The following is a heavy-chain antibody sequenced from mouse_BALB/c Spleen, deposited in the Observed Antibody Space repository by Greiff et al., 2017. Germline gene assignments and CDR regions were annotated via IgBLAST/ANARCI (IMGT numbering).Heavy chain of an antibody. CDR1: GYTFTSYW. CDR2: IYPGNSDT. CDR3: TRPPHYGSTLYAMDY. J-gene: IGHJ4*01. D-gene: IGHD1-1*01. Sequence: VQLQQSGTVLAGPGASVKMSCKASGYTFTSYWMHWVKQRPGQGLEWIGAIYPGNSDTSYNQKFKGKAKLTAVTSTSTAYMELSSLTNEDSAVYYCTRPPHYGSTLYAMDYWGQGTSVTVSS. V-gene: IGHV1-5*01.